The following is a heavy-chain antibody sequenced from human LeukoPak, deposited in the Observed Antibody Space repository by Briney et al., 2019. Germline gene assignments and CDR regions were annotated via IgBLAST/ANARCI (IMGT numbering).Heavy chain of an antibody. CDR3: AKGRSMVRGVITPWYYYYYMDV. J-gene: IGHJ6*03. Sequence: GGSLRLSCAASGFTFRRYDMSWVRQAPGKGLEWVSAISGSGGSTYYADSVKGRFTISRDNSKNTLYLQMNSLRAEDTAVYYCAKGRSMVRGVITPWYYYYYMDVWGKGTTVTVSS. V-gene: IGHV3-23*01. CDR1: GFTFRRYD. CDR2: ISGSGGST. D-gene: IGHD3-10*01.